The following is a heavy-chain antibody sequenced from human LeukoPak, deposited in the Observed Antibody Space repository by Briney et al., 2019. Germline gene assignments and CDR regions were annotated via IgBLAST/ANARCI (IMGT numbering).Heavy chain of an antibody. J-gene: IGHJ4*02. Sequence: ASVKVSCKASGYTLTSYDINWVRQATGQGLEWMGWMNPNSGNTGYAQKFQGRVTITRNTSISTAYMELSSLRSEDTAVYYCAREGGYDNAPTDYWGQGTLVTVSS. CDR1: GYTLTSYD. V-gene: IGHV1-8*03. D-gene: IGHD3-9*01. CDR2: MNPNSGNT. CDR3: AREGGYDNAPTDY.